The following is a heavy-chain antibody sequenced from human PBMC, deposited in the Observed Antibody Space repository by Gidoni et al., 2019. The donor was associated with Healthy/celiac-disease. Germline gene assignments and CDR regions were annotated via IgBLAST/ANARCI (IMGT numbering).Heavy chain of an antibody. D-gene: IGHD3-22*01. Sequence: QVQLQESGPGLVKPSQTLSLPCTVSGGPISSGSYYWSWIRQPAGKGLEWIGRIYTSGSTNYNPSLKSRVTISVDMSKNQFSLKLSSVTAADTAVYYCARDSDDSSAITGAFDIWGQGTMVTVSS. CDR3: ARDSDDSSAITGAFDI. J-gene: IGHJ3*02. V-gene: IGHV4-61*02. CDR2: IYTSGST. CDR1: GGPISSGSYY.